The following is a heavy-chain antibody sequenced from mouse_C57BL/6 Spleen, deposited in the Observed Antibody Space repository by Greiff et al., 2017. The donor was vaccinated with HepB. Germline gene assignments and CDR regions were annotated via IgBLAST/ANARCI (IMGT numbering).Heavy chain of an antibody. CDR3: ARRLRRDYYAMDY. CDR2: INPSTGGT. D-gene: IGHD2-4*01. CDR1: GYSFTGYY. J-gene: IGHJ4*01. V-gene: IGHV1-42*01. Sequence: EVQLVESGPELVKPGASVKISCKASGYSFTGYYMNWVKQSPEKSLEWIGEINPSTGGTTYNQKFKAKATLTVDKSSSTAYMQLKSLTSEDSAVYYCARRLRRDYYAMDYWGQGTSVTVSS.